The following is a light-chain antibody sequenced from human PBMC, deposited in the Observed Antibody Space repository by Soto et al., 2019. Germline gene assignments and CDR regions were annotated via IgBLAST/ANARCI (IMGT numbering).Light chain of an antibody. CDR1: QSVSSN. J-gene: IGKJ1*01. Sequence: EIVMTQSPATLSVSPGERATLSCRASQSVSSNLAWYQQKPGQAPRLLIYGASTGATGIPARFSASGSGTDFTLTISSLQSEDFAVYYCQQYTDWPGTFGQGTKVEIK. V-gene: IGKV3D-15*01. CDR2: GAS. CDR3: QQYTDWPGT.